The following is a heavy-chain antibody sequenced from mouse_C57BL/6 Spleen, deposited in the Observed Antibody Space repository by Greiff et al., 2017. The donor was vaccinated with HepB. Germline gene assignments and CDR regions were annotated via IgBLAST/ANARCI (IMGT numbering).Heavy chain of an antibody. CDR1: GFTFTDYY. Sequence: EVKLMESGGGLVQPGGSLSLSCAASGFTFTDYYMSWVRQPPGKALEWLGFIRNKANGYTTEYSASVKGRFTISRDNSQSILYLQMNALRAEDSATYYCARWERGEGDYWGQGTTLTVSS. J-gene: IGHJ2*01. CDR2: IRNKANGYTT. CDR3: ARWERGEGDY. V-gene: IGHV7-3*01.